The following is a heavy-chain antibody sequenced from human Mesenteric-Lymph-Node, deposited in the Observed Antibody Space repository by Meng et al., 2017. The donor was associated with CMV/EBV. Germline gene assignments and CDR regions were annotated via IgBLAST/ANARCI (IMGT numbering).Heavy chain of an antibody. CDR2: IYHSGSS. V-gene: IGHV4-4*02. CDR3: ARDRGSSPDYYFDY. Sequence: VSSASISSNNWWSWVRQPPGKGLEWIGEIYHSGSSNYNPSLKSRVTISVDKSKNQFSLELSSVTAADTAVYYCARDRGSSPDYYFDYWGQGILVTVSS. D-gene: IGHD6-6*01. CDR1: SASISSNNW. J-gene: IGHJ4*02.